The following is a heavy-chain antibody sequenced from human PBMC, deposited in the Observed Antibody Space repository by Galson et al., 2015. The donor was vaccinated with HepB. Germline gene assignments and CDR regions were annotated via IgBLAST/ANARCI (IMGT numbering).Heavy chain of an antibody. D-gene: IGHD3-22*01. V-gene: IGHV3-7*04. CDR1: GFTFSYYW. CDR2: IKQDESQI. J-gene: IGHJ4*02. Sequence: GSLRLSCAASGFTFSYYWMTWVRQAPGKGLEWVASIKQDESQIYYVDSVRGRFTISRDNAKNSLYLQMNSLRVEDTAVYFCARVFYRDDRSPYRPLDYWGRGTLVTVSS. CDR3: ARVFYRDDRSPYRPLDY.